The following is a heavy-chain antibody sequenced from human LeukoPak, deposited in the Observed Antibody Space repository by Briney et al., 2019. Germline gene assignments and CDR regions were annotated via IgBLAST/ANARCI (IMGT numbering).Heavy chain of an antibody. D-gene: IGHD3-10*01. V-gene: IGHV4-30-4*01. CDR1: GGSISSGDYY. CDR2: IYYSGST. Sequence: SQTLSLTCTVSGGSISSGDYYWSWIRPPPGKGLEWIGYIYYSGSTYYNPSLKSRVTISVDTSKNQFSLKLSSVTAADTAVYYCASYGSGSYFGFSYWGQGTLVTVSS. J-gene: IGHJ4*02. CDR3: ASYGSGSYFGFSY.